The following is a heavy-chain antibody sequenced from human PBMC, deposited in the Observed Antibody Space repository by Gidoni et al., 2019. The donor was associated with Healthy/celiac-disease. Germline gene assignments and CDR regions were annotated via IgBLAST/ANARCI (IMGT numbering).Heavy chain of an antibody. CDR2: IYYSWST. CDR1: GGSISSGAYY. D-gene: IGHD3-3*01. Sequence: QVQLQESGPGLVKPSQTLSLTCTVSGGSISSGAYYWSWIRQPPGKGLEWIGYIYYSWSTYYNPSLKSRVTISVDTSKNQFSLKLSSVTAADTAVYYCARGPAYYDFWSGYTYNWFDPWGQGTLVTVSS. CDR3: ARGPAYYDFWSGYTYNWFDP. V-gene: IGHV4-30-4*01. J-gene: IGHJ5*02.